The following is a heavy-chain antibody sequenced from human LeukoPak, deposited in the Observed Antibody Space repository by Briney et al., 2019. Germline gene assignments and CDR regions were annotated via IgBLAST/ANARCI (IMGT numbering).Heavy chain of an antibody. CDR2: IHYSGST. CDR1: GGTISSYY. V-gene: IGHV4-59*01. Sequence: SETLSLTCTVSGGTISSYYWNWIRQPPGKGLEWIGYIHYSGSTKYNPSLKSRVTISVDTSKNQFSLKLSSVTAADTAVYYCARDADGASDYWGQGTLVTVSS. D-gene: IGHD4/OR15-4a*01. J-gene: IGHJ4*02. CDR3: ARDADGASDY.